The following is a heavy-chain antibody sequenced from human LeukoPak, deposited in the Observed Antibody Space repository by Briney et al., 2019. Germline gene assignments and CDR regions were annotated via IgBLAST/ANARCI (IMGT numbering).Heavy chain of an antibody. D-gene: IGHD3-22*01. CDR1: GFIFSSYG. CDR3: AKDPRSGSTGGYFDY. CDR2: IRYDGSNK. Sequence: PGGSLRLSCAASGFIFSSYGVHWVRQAPGKGLEWVAFIRYDGSNKYYADSVKGRFTISRDNSKNTLYLQMNSLRAEDTAVYYCAKDPRSGSTGGYFDYWGQGTLVTVSS. J-gene: IGHJ4*02. V-gene: IGHV3-30*02.